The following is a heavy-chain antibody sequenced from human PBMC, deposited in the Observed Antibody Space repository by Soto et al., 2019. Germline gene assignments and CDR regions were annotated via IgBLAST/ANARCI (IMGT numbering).Heavy chain of an antibody. CDR2: ISYDGSNK. CDR3: ARDLRSSVGLGNWFDP. D-gene: IGHD6-6*01. Sequence: ESGGGVVQPGRSLRLSCAASGFTFSSYAMHWVRQAPGKGLEWVAVISYDGSNKYYADSVKGRFTISRDNSKNTLYLQMNSLRAEDTAVYYCARDLRSSVGLGNWFDPWGQGTLVTVSS. J-gene: IGHJ5*02. CDR1: GFTFSSYA. V-gene: IGHV3-30-3*01.